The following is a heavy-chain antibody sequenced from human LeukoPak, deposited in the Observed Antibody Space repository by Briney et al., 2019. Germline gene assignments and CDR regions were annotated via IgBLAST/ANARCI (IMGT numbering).Heavy chain of an antibody. Sequence: ASVKVSCKASGYTFTSYAMHWVRQAPGQGLEWMGIINPSGGRTSYTQKFQGRVTMTRDTSTSTVHMELSSLRSEDTAVYYCARDGRFLEWLEEVVRGYYMDVWGKGTTVTVSS. V-gene: IGHV1-46*01. CDR3: ARDGRFLEWLEEVVRGYYMDV. D-gene: IGHD3-3*01. CDR2: INPSGGRT. J-gene: IGHJ6*03. CDR1: GYTFTSYA.